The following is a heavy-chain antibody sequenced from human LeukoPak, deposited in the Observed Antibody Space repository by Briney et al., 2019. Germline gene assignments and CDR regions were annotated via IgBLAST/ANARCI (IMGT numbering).Heavy chain of an antibody. CDR3: ARGGSSGWLDY. J-gene: IGHJ4*02. Sequence: SETLSLTCTVSGGSISSYYWSWIRQPPGKGLEWIGYIYYSGSTNYNPSLKSRVTISIDTSKNHFPLQLSSVTAADTAVYYCARGGSSGWLDYWGQGTLVTVSS. CDR1: GGSISSYY. CDR2: IYYSGST. V-gene: IGHV4-59*01. D-gene: IGHD6-19*01.